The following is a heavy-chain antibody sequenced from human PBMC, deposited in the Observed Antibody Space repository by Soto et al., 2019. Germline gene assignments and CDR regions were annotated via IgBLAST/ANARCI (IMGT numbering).Heavy chain of an antibody. CDR3: AREFEGLYGSGSYYKGWFDP. D-gene: IGHD3-10*01. CDR2: IYHSGST. CDR1: GGSISSSNW. J-gene: IGHJ5*02. V-gene: IGHV4-4*02. Sequence: QVQLQESGPGLVKPSGTLSLTCAVSGGSISSSNWWSWVRQPPGKGLEWIGEIYHSGSTNYNPSLKSRVTISVDKSKNQFSLKLSSVTAADTAVYYCAREFEGLYGSGSYYKGWFDPWGQGTLVTVSS.